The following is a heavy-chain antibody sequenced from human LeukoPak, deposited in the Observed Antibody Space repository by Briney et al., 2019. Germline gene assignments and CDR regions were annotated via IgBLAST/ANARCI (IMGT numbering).Heavy chain of an antibody. V-gene: IGHV3-30*04. D-gene: IGHD3-10*01. Sequence: GRSLRLSCAASGFTFSSYAMHWVRQAPGKGLEWVAVISYDGSNKYYADSVKGRFTISRDNSKNTLYLQMNSLRAEDTAVYYCARGGHEHRLQWFGELPQGYWGQGTLVTVSS. CDR1: GFTFSSYA. J-gene: IGHJ4*02. CDR2: ISYDGSNK. CDR3: ARGGHEHRLQWFGELPQGY.